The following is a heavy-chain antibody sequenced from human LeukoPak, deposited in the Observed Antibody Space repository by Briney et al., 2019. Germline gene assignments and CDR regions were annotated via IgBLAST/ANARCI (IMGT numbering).Heavy chain of an antibody. V-gene: IGHV3-48*03. J-gene: IGHJ4*02. CDR3: ARGRGDY. CDR2: ISRSGSTM. Sequence: PGGSLRLSCAASGFTFSSFEMNWVRQAPGKGLEWVSYISRSGSTMYYADSVKGRFTISRDNAKNSLYLQMNSLRDEDTAVYYCARGRGDYWGQGTLVTVSS. CDR1: GFTFSSFE.